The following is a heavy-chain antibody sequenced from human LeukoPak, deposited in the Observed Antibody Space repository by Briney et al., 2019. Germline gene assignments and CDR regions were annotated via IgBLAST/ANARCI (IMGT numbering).Heavy chain of an antibody. Sequence: SVKVSCKASGFTFTSSAVQWVRQARGQRLEWIGWIVLGSGNTNYAQQFQERVTITRDLSTSSTYLELSSLRSEDTAVYYCAALAGVQGLAYDPRDYFDSWGEGTLVSVSS. CDR1: GFTFTSSA. CDR3: AALAGVQGLAYDPRDYFDS. J-gene: IGHJ4*02. V-gene: IGHV1-58*01. CDR2: IVLGSGNT. D-gene: IGHD7-27*01.